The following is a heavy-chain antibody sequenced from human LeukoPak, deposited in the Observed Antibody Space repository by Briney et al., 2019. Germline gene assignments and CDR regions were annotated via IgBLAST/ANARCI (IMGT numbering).Heavy chain of an antibody. CDR1: GGSFSGYY. D-gene: IGHD5-18*01. CDR2: INYSGST. V-gene: IGHV4-34*01. Sequence: SETLSLTCAVYGGSFSGYYWSWIRQPPGKGLEWIGEINYSGSTNYNPSLKSRVTISVDTSKNQFSLKLSSVTAADTAVYYCARDRIQLWSYYYYGVDVWGQGTTVTVSS. J-gene: IGHJ6*02. CDR3: ARDRIQLWSYYYYGVDV.